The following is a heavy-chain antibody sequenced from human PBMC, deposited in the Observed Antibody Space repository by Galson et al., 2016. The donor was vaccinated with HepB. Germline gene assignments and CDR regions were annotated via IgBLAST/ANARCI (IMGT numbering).Heavy chain of an antibody. Sequence: SETLSLTCAVYGGSFSGFYWSWIRQPPGGGLEWIGEINHSGSTNYNPSLKSRVTISVDTSKNQFSLKLTSVTAADTAVYFCARFIIRPTVGLYYWGQGTLLTVSS. CDR1: GGSFSGFY. CDR2: INHSGST. V-gene: IGHV4-34*01. CDR3: ARFIIRPTVGLYY. J-gene: IGHJ4*02. D-gene: IGHD4-17*01.